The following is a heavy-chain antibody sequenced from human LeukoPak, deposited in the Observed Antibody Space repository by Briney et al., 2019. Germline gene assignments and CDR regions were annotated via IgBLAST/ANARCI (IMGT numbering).Heavy chain of an antibody. CDR3: ARDSGYNAFDI. CDR1: GFTFSTYW. V-gene: IGHV3-7*01. CDR2: INEDGTIK. D-gene: IGHD5-18*01. J-gene: IGHJ3*02. Sequence: PGGSLRLSCAASGFTFSTYWMTWVRQAPGKELEWPGNINEDGTIKNYVDSVKGRFTTSRDNAKNSLFLQMPSLRADDTAVYYCARDSGYNAFDIWGLGTMVTVSS.